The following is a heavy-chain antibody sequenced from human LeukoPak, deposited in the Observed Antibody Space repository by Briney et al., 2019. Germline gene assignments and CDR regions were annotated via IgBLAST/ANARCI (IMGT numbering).Heavy chain of an antibody. J-gene: IGHJ4*02. V-gene: IGHV4-39*07. Sequence: SETLSLTCTVSGGSISGSSHYWGWIRQPPGKGLKWIGSIYYSGSTYYNPSLKSRVTISVDTSKNQFSLNLRSVTAADTAVYYCVRDIRVGTTCDYWGQGALVTVSS. CDR2: IYYSGST. CDR1: GGSISGSSHY. CDR3: VRDIRVGTTCDY. D-gene: IGHD1-26*01.